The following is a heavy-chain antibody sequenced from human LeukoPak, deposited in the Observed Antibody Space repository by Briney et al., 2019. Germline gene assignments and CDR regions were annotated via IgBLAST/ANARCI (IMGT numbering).Heavy chain of an antibody. D-gene: IGHD6-19*01. CDR3: ARAPSYSSGWVDY. J-gene: IGHJ4*02. Sequence: ASVKVSCKASGYTFTGYYMHWVRQTPGQGLEWMGWINPNSGGTNYAQKFQGRVTMTRDTSINTVYMELSSLRSDDTAVYFCARAPSYSSGWVDYWGQGTLVTVSS. V-gene: IGHV1-2*02. CDR1: GYTFTGYY. CDR2: INPNSGGT.